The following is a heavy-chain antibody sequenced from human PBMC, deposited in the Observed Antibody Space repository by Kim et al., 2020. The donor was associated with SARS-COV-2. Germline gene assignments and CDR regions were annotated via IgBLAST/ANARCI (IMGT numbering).Heavy chain of an antibody. CDR2: ISGSGGKT. V-gene: IGHV3-23*01. CDR3: AKEEYDSSGYSLDY. CDR1: GFTFSSYA. D-gene: IGHD3-22*01. Sequence: GGSLRLSCSASGFTFSSYAMSWVRQAPGKGLEWVSGISGSGGKTHYADSVKGRFTISRDNSKNTLYLQMKSLRAEDTAVYYCAKEEYDSSGYSLDYWGQGTLVTVSS. J-gene: IGHJ4*02.